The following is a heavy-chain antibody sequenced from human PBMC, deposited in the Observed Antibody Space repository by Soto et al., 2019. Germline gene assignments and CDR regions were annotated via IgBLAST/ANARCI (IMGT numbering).Heavy chain of an antibody. Sequence: SETLSLTCTVSGGSFKSGSYSWSWIRQPPGKGLEWIGYVYHTGRTSYNPSLKSRVSISMDTSKNQFSLNLDSVTAADTAVYYCARPLRGDSYGTMRHYYYYGMDVWGQGTTVTVSS. V-gene: IGHV4-61*01. CDR3: ARPLRGDSYGTMRHYYYYGMDV. CDR1: GGSFKSGSYS. D-gene: IGHD5-18*01. CDR2: VYHTGRT. J-gene: IGHJ6*02.